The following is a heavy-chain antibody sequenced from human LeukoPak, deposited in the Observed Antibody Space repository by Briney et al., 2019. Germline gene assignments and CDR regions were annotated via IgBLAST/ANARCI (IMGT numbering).Heavy chain of an antibody. J-gene: IGHJ3*02. D-gene: IGHD6-19*01. CDR3: ARALGGLADAFDI. Sequence: SETLSLTCTVSGGSISSYYWSWIRQPPGKGLEWIGYIYYSGSTNYNPSLKSRVTISVDTSKNQFSLKLSSVTAADTAVYYCARALGGLADAFDIWGQGTMVTVSS. V-gene: IGHV4-59*01. CDR1: GGSISSYY. CDR2: IYYSGST.